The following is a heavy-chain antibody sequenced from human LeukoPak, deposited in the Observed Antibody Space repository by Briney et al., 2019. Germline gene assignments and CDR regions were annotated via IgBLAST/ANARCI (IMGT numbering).Heavy chain of an antibody. CDR2: ISAYNGNT. CDR1: GYTFTSYG. CDR3: ARVPKTGDIYY. J-gene: IGHJ4*02. V-gene: IGHV1-18*01. Sequence: ASVKVSCRASGYTFTSYGISWVRQAPGQGLEWMGWISAYNGNTNYAQKLQGSVTMTTDTSTSTAYMELRSLRSDDTAVYYCARVPKTGDIYYWGQGTLVTVSS. D-gene: IGHD7-27*01.